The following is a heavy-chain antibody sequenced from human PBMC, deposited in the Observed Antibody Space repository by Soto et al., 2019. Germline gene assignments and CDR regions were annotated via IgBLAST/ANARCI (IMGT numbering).Heavy chain of an antibody. CDR3: ARVSPSSCGGGNCYLLDSYFDS. V-gene: IGHV1-69*01. Sequence: QVQLVQSGAEVKKPGSSLKVSCKTSGVTFSTSGISWVRQGPGQGLEWMGGIIPLFGTPKYARKFQGRVSITADDSATTTYLELSGLSSDDTAIYYCARVSPSSCGGGNCYLLDSYFDSWGQGSQVVVSS. D-gene: IGHD2-21*01. J-gene: IGHJ4*03. CDR2: IIPLFGTP. CDR1: GVTFSTSG.